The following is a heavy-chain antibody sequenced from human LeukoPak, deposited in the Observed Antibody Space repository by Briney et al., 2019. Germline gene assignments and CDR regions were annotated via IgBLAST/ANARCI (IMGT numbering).Heavy chain of an antibody. J-gene: IGHJ3*02. D-gene: IGHD3-3*01. CDR3: ARGRYYDFWSGYPFAAFDI. CDR1: GYTFTSYD. CDR2: MNPNSGNT. Sequence: ASVKVSCKASGYTFTSYDINWVRQATGQGLEWMGWMNPNSGNTGYAQKFQGRVTMTRNTPISTAYMELSSLRSEDTAVYYCARGRYYDFWSGYPFAAFDIWGQGTMVTVSS. V-gene: IGHV1-8*01.